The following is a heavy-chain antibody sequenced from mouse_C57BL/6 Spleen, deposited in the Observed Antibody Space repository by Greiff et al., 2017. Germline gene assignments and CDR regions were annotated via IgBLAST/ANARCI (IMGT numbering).Heavy chain of an antibody. CDR3: ARDYYGNYGWFAY. Sequence: QVQLQQPGAELVKPGASVKMSCTASGYTFTSYWITWVKQRPGQGLEWIGDIYPGSGSTNYNEKFKSKATLTVDTSSSTAYMQLSSLTSEDSAVYYCARDYYGNYGWFAYWGQGTLVTVSA. V-gene: IGHV1-55*01. J-gene: IGHJ3*01. CDR1: GYTFTSYW. CDR2: IYPGSGST. D-gene: IGHD2-1*01.